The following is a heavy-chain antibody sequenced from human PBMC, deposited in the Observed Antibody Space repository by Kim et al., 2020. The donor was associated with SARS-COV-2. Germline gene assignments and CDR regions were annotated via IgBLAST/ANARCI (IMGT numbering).Heavy chain of an antibody. CDR1: GGSISSYY. CDR2: IYYSGST. D-gene: IGHD3-3*01. CDR3: ARESYYDFWSGSMKPYGMDV. J-gene: IGHJ6*02. V-gene: IGHV4-59*13. Sequence: SETLSLTCTVSGGSISSYYWSWIRQPPGKGLEWIGYIYYSGSTNYNPSLKSRVTISVDTSKNQFSLKLSSVTAADTAVYYCARESYYDFWSGSMKPYGMDVWGQGTTVTVSS.